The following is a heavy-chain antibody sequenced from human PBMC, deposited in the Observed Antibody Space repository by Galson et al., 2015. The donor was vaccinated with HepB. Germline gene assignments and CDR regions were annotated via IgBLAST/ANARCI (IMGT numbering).Heavy chain of an antibody. CDR1: GGSFSGYH. CDR2: INYSGST. D-gene: IGHD3-22*01. V-gene: IGHV4-34*01. J-gene: IGHJ4*02. Sequence: LSLTCAVYGGSFSGYHWSWIRQSPGKGLEWIGEINYSGSTNYNPSLKSRVTISVDTSKNQFSLKLSSVTAADTAVYYCARGRSDITMIVVVVTGGEYYFDHWGQGTLVTVSS. CDR3: ARGRSDITMIVVVVTGGEYYFDH.